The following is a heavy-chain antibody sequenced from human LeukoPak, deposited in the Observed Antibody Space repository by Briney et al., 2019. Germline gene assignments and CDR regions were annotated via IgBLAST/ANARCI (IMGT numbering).Heavy chain of an antibody. CDR3: ALHKYYYDSSGYYGMDV. Sequence: GGSLRLSCAASGFTFSSYAMSWVRQAPGKGLEWVANIKQDGSERYYVDSVKGRFTISRDNAKNSLYLQMNSLRAEDTAVYYCALHKYYYDSSGYYGMDVWGQGTTVTVSS. CDR1: GFTFSSYA. D-gene: IGHD3-22*01. J-gene: IGHJ6*02. V-gene: IGHV3-7*03. CDR2: IKQDGSER.